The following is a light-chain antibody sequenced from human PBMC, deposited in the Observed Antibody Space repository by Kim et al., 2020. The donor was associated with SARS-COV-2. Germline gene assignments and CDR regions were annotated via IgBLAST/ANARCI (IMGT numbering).Light chain of an antibody. Sequence: SITFSCTGTSSAFGCYNFVSWYQQHPGNAPKLIIFDVSNRPSGVSNRFSGSKSGNTASLTISGLQAEDEADYYCSSYTDSTIYVFGTGTKVTVL. CDR3: SSYTDSTIYV. CDR1: SSAFGCYNF. J-gene: IGLJ1*01. V-gene: IGLV2-14*03. CDR2: DVS.